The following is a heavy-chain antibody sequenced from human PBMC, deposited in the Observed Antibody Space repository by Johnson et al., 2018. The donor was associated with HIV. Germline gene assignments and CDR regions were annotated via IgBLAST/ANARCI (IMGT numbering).Heavy chain of an antibody. D-gene: IGHD3-10*01. CDR3: ARDRLLWFRELWPHDAFDI. J-gene: IGHJ3*02. CDR2: SSWNGGRT. CDR1: GFTFDNYG. Sequence: VQLVESGGRVVRPGESLRLSCEASGFTFDNYGMSWVRQGPGKGLEWVCGSSWNGGRTSYADSVEGRFTISRDNSRDTLSLQMNSLRVEDTALYYCARDRLLWFRELWPHDAFDIWGQGTMVTVSS. V-gene: IGHV3-20*04.